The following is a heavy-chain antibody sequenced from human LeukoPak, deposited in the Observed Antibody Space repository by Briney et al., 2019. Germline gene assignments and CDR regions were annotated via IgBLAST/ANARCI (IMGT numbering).Heavy chain of an antibody. J-gene: IGHJ5*02. V-gene: IGHV4-39*07. CDR1: GGSISSSSDY. D-gene: IGHD2-8*01. Sequence: PSETLSLTCTVSGGSISSSSDYWGWIRQPPGKGLEWIGSIYYSGSTYYNPSLKSRVTISVDTSKNQFSLKLSSVTAADTAVYYCARGPDIVLMVYATNWFDPWGQGTLVTVSS. CDR2: IYYSGST. CDR3: ARGPDIVLMVYATNWFDP.